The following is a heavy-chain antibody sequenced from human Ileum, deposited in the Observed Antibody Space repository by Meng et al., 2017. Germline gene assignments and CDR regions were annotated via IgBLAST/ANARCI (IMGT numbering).Heavy chain of an antibody. CDR2: INHSGST. J-gene: IGHJ5*02. V-gene: IGHV4-34*01. Sequence: AELQQWGACLLKPSETLSLTCAVYGGSFSGFYWSWIRQPPGKGLEWIGEINHSGSTNYNPSLKSRVTISVDTSKNQFSLKLSSVTAADTAVYYCARGGPWFDPWGQGTLVTVSS. CDR1: GGSFSGFY. CDR3: ARGGPWFDP.